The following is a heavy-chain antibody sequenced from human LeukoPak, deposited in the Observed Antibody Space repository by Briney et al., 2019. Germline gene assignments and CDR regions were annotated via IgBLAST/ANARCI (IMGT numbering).Heavy chain of an antibody. CDR3: VRHQLIDWSPAVDY. CDR1: GYSISSGYY. CDR2: IYHSGST. D-gene: IGHD3-9*01. J-gene: IGHJ4*02. Sequence: SVTLSLTCTVSGYSISSGYYWGWIRQPPGKGLEWIGSIYHSGSTYYNPSLKSRVTISVDTSKNQFSLRLSSVTAADTAVYYCVRHQLIDWSPAVDYWGQGTLVTVSS. V-gene: IGHV4-38-2*02.